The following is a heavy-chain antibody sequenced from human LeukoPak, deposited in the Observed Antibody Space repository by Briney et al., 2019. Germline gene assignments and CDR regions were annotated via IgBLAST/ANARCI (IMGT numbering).Heavy chain of an antibody. D-gene: IGHD2-2*01. J-gene: IGHJ4*02. CDR3: ARVRSIVVVPAASEVGFDY. Sequence: AASVKVSCEASGGTFSSYAISWVRQAPGQGLEWMGRIIPIFGIANYAQKFQGRVTITADKSTSTAYMELSSLRSEDTAVYYCARVRSIVVVPAASEVGFDYWGQGTLVTVSS. CDR2: IIPIFGIA. V-gene: IGHV1-69*04. CDR1: GGTFSSYA.